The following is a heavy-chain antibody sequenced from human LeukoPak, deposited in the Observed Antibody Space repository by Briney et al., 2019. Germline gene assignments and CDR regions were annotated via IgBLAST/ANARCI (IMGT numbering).Heavy chain of an antibody. CDR3: AKDTVVPPGTFDP. J-gene: IGHJ5*02. CDR1: GFTFSSYW. CDR2: INSDGSST. D-gene: IGHD2-2*01. Sequence: PGRSLRLSCAASGFTFSSYWMHWVRHAPGKGLVWVSRINSDGSSTIYADSVKGRFTISRDNSKNTLYLQMNSLRAEDTAVYYCAKDTVVPPGTFDPWGQGTLVTVSS. V-gene: IGHV3-74*01.